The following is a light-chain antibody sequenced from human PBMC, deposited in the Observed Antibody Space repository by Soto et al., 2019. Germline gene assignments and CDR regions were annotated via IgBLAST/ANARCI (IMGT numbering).Light chain of an antibody. CDR3: QSYDSSLSGWV. Sequence: QSVLTQPPSVSGAPGQRVTISCTGSSSNIGAGYDVHWYQQLPGTAPKLLIYGNMNRPSGVPDRFSGSKSGTSASLAITGLRVEDEADYYCQSYDSSLSGWVFGGGTKVTVL. CDR2: GNM. V-gene: IGLV1-40*01. CDR1: SSNIGAGYD. J-gene: IGLJ3*02.